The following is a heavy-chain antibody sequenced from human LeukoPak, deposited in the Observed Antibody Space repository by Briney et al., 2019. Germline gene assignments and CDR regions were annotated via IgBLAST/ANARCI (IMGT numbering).Heavy chain of an antibody. CDR2: IYYSGYT. V-gene: IGHV4-59*08. CDR1: GDSINTYY. CDR3: ARHAGADGSNWYSLDF. J-gene: IGHJ4*02. Sequence: SETPSLTCTVSGDSINTYYGSWIRQPPGEGVGWIGHIYYSGYTIYNPSLKSRVAISVDPSKNQFSLILTSVTAADTAVYYCARHAGADGSNWYSLDFWGQGTLVTVSS. D-gene: IGHD6-13*01.